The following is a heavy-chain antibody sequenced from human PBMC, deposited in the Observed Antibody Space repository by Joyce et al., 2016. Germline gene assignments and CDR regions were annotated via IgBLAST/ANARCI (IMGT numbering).Heavy chain of an antibody. V-gene: IGHV1-2*02. CDR2: IDPKTVGT. CDR1: GYTFTAHY. J-gene: IGHJ5*02. D-gene: IGHD1-1*01. Sequence: QVQLVQSGAEVKKPGASVKVSCKASGYTFTAHYLHWVRQAPGQGPESVGWIDPKTVGTYYIQNLQGRVTMTRDTSISTAFLELSGLTSDDTAVYYCARGQMEGRVYPFDPWGQGTLVTVSS. CDR3: ARGQMEGRVYPFDP.